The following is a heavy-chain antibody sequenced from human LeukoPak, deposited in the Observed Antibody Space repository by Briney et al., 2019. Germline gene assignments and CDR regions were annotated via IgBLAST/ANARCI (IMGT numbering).Heavy chain of an antibody. Sequence: GGSLRLSCAASGLAVSRNYMTWVRQAPGKGLEWVSVIYSGGSTYYADSVKGRFTISRDNSKNTLYLQMNSLRAEDTAVYYCARIGAGWFDPWGQGTLVTVSS. J-gene: IGHJ5*02. V-gene: IGHV3-53*01. CDR1: GLAVSRNY. D-gene: IGHD1-26*01. CDR3: ARIGAGWFDP. CDR2: IYSGGST.